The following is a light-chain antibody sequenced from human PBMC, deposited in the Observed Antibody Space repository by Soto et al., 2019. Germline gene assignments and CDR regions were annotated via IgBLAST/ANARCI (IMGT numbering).Light chain of an antibody. CDR2: GNN. Sequence: QSVLTQPPSASGTPGQRVTISCSGSSSNIGSNTVIWYQQLPGTAPNLLIFGNNQRPSGVPDRFSGSKSGTSASLAISGLXSEDEADYYCATWDDSLNGYVFGTGTKVTVL. CDR3: ATWDDSLNGYV. V-gene: IGLV1-44*01. J-gene: IGLJ1*01. CDR1: SSNIGSNT.